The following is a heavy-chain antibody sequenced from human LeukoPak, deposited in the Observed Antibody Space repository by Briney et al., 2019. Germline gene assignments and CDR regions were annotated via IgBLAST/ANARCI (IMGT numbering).Heavy chain of an antibody. CDR3: ARLLDYGGNSVAFDI. CDR1: GGSISSSSYY. D-gene: IGHD4-23*01. CDR2: IYYSGST. V-gene: IGHV4-39*01. Sequence: SETLSLTCTVSGGSISSSSYYWGWIRQPPGKGLEWIGSIYYSGSTYYNPSLKSRVTISVDTSKNQFSQKLSSVTAADTAVYYCARLLDYGGNSVAFDIWGQGTMVTVSS. J-gene: IGHJ3*02.